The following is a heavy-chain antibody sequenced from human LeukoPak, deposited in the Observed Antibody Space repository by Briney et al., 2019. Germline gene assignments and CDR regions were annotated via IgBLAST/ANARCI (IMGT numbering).Heavy chain of an antibody. D-gene: IGHD3-10*01. CDR1: GGSISSYY. Sequence: SETLSLTCTVSGGSISSYYWSWSRQPPGKGLEWIGYIYTSGSTNYNPSLKRRVTISVDTSKNQFSLKLSSVPAADTAVYYCAGTPTPLYGSGCFGHRVFDSWGQGTLVTVSS. J-gene: IGHJ5*01. CDR3: AGTPTPLYGSGCFGHRVFDS. V-gene: IGHV4-4*09. CDR2: IYTSGST.